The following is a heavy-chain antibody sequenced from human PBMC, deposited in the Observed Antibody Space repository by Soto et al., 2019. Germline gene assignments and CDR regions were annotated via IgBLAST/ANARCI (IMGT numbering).Heavy chain of an antibody. Sequence: ASVKVSCKASGYTFTSYYMHWVRQAPGQGLEWMGIINPSGGSTSYAQKFQGRVTMTRDTSASTVYMELSSLRSEDTAVYYCAREPRDIVVVVAATSGLDYWGQETLVTVS. D-gene: IGHD2-15*01. J-gene: IGHJ4*02. CDR1: GYTFTSYY. CDR3: AREPRDIVVVVAATSGLDY. CDR2: INPSGGST. V-gene: IGHV1-46*01.